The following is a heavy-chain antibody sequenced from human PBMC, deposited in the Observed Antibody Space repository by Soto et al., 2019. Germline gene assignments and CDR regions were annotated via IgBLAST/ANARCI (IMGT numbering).Heavy chain of an antibody. CDR2: IYYSGTT. Sequence: QVQLQESGPGLLKPSETLSLTCTVSGGPVSSGSYYWTWLRQPPGKGLEWLGYIYYSGTTNYNPPLMSRITISVDTSGNQFSLKLSSVTAADTAVYFCARTYCTTTACQAHGIDVWGQGTTVTVSS. V-gene: IGHV4-61*01. J-gene: IGHJ6*02. CDR3: ARTYCTTTACQAHGIDV. D-gene: IGHD4-4*01. CDR1: GGPVSSGSYY.